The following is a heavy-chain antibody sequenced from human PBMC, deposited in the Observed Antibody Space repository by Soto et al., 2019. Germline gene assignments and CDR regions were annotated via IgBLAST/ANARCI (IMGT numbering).Heavy chain of an antibody. Sequence: SETLSLTCAVSGGSISSGGYSWSWIRQPPGKGLEWIGYIYHSGSTYYNPSLKSRVTISVDRSKNQFSLKLSSVTAADTAVYYCARLSSNYYDSSGYYHDYWGQGTLVTVSS. V-gene: IGHV4-30-2*01. D-gene: IGHD3-22*01. CDR1: GGSISSGGYS. CDR2: IYHSGST. CDR3: ARLSSNYYDSSGYYHDY. J-gene: IGHJ4*02.